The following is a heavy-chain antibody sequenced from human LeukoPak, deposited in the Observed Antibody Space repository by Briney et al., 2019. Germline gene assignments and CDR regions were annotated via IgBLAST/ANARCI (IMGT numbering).Heavy chain of an antibody. Sequence: SETLSLTCTVSGGSISSYYWSWIRQPPGKGLEWIGYIYYSGSTNYNPSLKSRVTISVDASKNHFSLKLSSVTAADTAVYYCARVPSSSWSYYYYYYMDVWGKGTTVTVSS. D-gene: IGHD6-13*01. J-gene: IGHJ6*03. V-gene: IGHV4-59*12. CDR3: ARVPSSSWSYYYYYYMDV. CDR2: IYYSGST. CDR1: GGSISSYY.